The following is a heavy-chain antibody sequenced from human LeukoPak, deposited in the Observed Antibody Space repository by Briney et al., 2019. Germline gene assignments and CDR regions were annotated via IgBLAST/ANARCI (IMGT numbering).Heavy chain of an antibody. CDR1: GFTLSSYA. V-gene: IGHV3-23*01. Sequence: GGSLRLSCAASGFTLSSYAMSWVRQAPGKGLEWVSAISGSGGSTYYADSVKGRFTISRDNPKNTLYLQMNSLRAEDTAVYYCAKDPEERSMKVVVINFSFDYWGQGTLVTVSS. J-gene: IGHJ4*02. D-gene: IGHD3-22*01. CDR2: ISGSGGST. CDR3: AKDPEERSMKVVVINFSFDY.